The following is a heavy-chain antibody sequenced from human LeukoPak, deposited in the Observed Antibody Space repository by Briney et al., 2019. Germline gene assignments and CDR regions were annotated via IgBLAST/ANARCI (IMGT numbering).Heavy chain of an antibody. Sequence: PGGSLRLSCAASGFTLSVYGMHWVRQAPGKGLEWVAVISYDGSNKYYADSVKGRFTISRDNSKNTLYLQMNSLRAEDTAVYYCAKLGGRYYDSSGYSYWGQGTLVTVSS. CDR3: AKLGGRYYDSSGYSY. D-gene: IGHD3-22*01. CDR1: GFTLSVYG. V-gene: IGHV3-30*18. CDR2: ISYDGSNK. J-gene: IGHJ4*02.